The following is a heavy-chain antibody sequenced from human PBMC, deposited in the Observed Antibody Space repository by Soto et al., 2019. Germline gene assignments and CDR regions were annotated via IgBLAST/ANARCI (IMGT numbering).Heavy chain of an antibody. V-gene: IGHV3-30-3*01. CDR3: ARAGCDGGSCYTLVGRRYCMGV. CDR2: ISYDGSNK. J-gene: IGHJ6*02. CDR1: GLTFSSYA. Sequence: QVQLVESGGGVVQPGRSLRLSCAASGLTFSSYAMHWVRQAPGKGLEWVAVISYDGSNKYYADSVKGRFSISMDNSKNALYLQMNSLRAEDTAVYYCARAGCDGGSCYTLVGRRYCMGVWGRGATVTVSS. D-gene: IGHD2-15*01.